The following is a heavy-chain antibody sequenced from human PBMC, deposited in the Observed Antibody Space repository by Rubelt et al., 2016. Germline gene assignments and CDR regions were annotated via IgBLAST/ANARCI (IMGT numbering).Heavy chain of an antibody. CDR2: ISSSSSYI. J-gene: IGHJ4*02. V-gene: IGHV3-21*01. D-gene: IGHD3-10*01. CDR3: ARDSGQRSDYFDY. Sequence: APGKGLEWVSSISSSSSYIYYADSVKGRFTISRDNSKNTLYLQMNSLRAEDTAVYYCARDSGQRSDYFDYWGQGTLVTVSS.